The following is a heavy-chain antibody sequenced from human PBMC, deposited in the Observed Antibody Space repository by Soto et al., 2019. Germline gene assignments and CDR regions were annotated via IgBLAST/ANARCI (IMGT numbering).Heavy chain of an antibody. J-gene: IGHJ4*02. Sequence: EVQLVESGGGLVKPGGSLRLSCVASGFTFTAYSMSWVRQAPGQGLEWVSSITSSSTYIYYTRSVEGRFTISRDDAKNSLHLQMNSLRAEDTAVYYCARDLVEGYGHARQPDYWGQGTLVTVSS. V-gene: IGHV3-21*06. CDR1: GFTFTAYS. D-gene: IGHD5-18*01. CDR2: ITSSSTYI. CDR3: ARDLVEGYGHARQPDY.